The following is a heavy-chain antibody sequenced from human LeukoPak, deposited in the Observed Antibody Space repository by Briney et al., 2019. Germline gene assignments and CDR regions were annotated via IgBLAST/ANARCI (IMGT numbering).Heavy chain of an antibody. J-gene: IGHJ4*02. CDR2: ISAYNGNT. V-gene: IGHV1-18*01. D-gene: IGHD3-3*01. CDR3: ARVWEDTIFGVADLDY. CDR1: GYTFTSYG. Sequence: ASVKVSCKASGYTFTSYGISWVRQAPGQGLEWMGWISAYNGNTNYAQKLQGRVTMTTDTSPSTAYMELRGLRSDDTAVYYCARVWEDTIFGVADLDYWGQGTLVTVSS.